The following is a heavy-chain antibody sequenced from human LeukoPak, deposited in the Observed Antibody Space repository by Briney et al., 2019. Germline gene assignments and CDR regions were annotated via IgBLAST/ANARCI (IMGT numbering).Heavy chain of an antibody. CDR2: IHYSGST. D-gene: IGHD1-1*01. J-gene: IGHJ6*03. CDR1: GGSISSYY. Sequence: SETLSLTCTVSGGSISSYYWSWIRQPPGKGLEWIGYIHYSGSTNYNPSLKSRVTISVDTSKNQFSLKLSSVTAADTAVYYCAGGYNYSYYYYMDVWGKGTTVTVSS. V-gene: IGHV4-59*01. CDR3: AGGYNYSYYYYMDV.